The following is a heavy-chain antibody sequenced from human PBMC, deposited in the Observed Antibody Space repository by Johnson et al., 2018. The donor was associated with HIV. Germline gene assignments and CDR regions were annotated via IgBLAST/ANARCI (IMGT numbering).Heavy chain of an antibody. V-gene: IGHV3-15*01. CDR1: GFTFSDAW. J-gene: IGHJ3*01. CDR3: TADPIFLVFYFHSSP. D-gene: IGHD3-22*01. CDR2: IKRKSDGETT. Sequence: VQLVESGGGLVKPGGSLRLSCAVSGFTFSDAWMSWVRQAPGKGLEWVGRIKRKSDGETTDYAAPVKGRFTISRDDSKTTLYLQMNSLKTEDTGVYFCTADPIFLVFYFHSSPWGQGTMVTVSS.